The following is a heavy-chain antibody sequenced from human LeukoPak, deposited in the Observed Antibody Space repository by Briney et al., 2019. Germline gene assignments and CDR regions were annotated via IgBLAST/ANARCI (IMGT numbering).Heavy chain of an antibody. D-gene: IGHD3-22*01. CDR3: ARAYYDSSGYYHFDY. V-gene: IGHV3-53*01. CDR2: IYSGGST. Sequence: PWVSLRLSCAASGFTFSSNCMSWVRQAPGQGLEWVSVIYSGGSTYYADSVKGRFTISRDNSKNTLYLQMSSLRAEDTAVYYCARAYYDSSGYYHFDYWGQGTLVTVSS. CDR1: GFTFSSNC. J-gene: IGHJ4*02.